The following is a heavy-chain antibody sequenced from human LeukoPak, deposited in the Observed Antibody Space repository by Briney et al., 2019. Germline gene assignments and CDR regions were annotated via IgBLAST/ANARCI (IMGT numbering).Heavy chain of an antibody. V-gene: IGHV3-30*18. Sequence: GGSLRLSCAASGFTFSSYGMHWVRQAPGKGRGWVAVISYDGSNKYYADSVKGRFTISRDNSKNTLYLQMNSLRAEDTAVYYCAKAYSSGWRTWVYFDYWGQGTLVTVSS. CDR3: AKAYSSGWRTWVYFDY. CDR1: GFTFSSYG. D-gene: IGHD6-19*01. CDR2: ISYDGSNK. J-gene: IGHJ4*02.